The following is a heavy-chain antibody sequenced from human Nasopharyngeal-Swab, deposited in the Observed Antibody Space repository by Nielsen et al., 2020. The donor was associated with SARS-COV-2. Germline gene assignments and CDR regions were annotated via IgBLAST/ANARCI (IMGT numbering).Heavy chain of an antibody. D-gene: IGHD2-2*01. V-gene: IGHV4-34*01. J-gene: IGHJ6*02. CDR2: INHSGST. CDR3: ARDPSLGTSCYECDYYGMDV. Sequence: SETLSLTCAVYGGSFSGYYWSWIRQPPGKGLEWIGEINHSGSTNYNPSLKSRVTISVDTSKNQFSLKLSSVTAADTAVYYCARDPSLGTSCYECDYYGMDVWGQGTTVTVSS. CDR1: GGSFSGYY.